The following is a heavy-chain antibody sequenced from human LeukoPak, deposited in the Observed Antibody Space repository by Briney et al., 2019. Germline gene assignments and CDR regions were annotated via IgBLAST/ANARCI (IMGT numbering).Heavy chain of an antibody. J-gene: IGHJ5*02. V-gene: IGHV3-7*01. D-gene: IGHD4-17*01. CDR3: ARDEDGDYGPQVNWFDP. Sequence: PGGSLRLSCAASGFTFSSYWMSWVRQAPGKGLEWVANIKQDGSEKYYVDSVKGRFTISRDNAKNSLYLRMNSLRAEDTAVYYCARDEDGDYGPQVNWFDPWGQGTLVTVSS. CDR2: IKQDGSEK. CDR1: GFTFSSYW.